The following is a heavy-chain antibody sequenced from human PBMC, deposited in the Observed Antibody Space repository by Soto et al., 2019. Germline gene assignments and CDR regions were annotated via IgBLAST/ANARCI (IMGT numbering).Heavy chain of an antibody. CDR3: ARDKSADSSGYLYYFDY. CDR1: GGTFSSDA. Sequence: SVKVSCKPSGGTFSSDAITWVRQAPGQGLEWMGGIIPIFGTINYAQKFQGRVTITADKSTTTAYMELSSLRSEDTAIYYCARDKSADSSGYLYYFDYWGQGTLVTVSS. CDR2: IIPIFGTI. J-gene: IGHJ4*02. V-gene: IGHV1-69*06. D-gene: IGHD3-22*01.